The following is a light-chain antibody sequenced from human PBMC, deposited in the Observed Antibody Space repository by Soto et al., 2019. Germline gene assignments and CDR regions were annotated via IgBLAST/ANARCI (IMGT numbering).Light chain of an antibody. Sequence: IQLTQSPSSLSASVGDRVTLTCRASQDISSYLHWYQLKPGQAPKLLIYAASSLQSGVPSRFSGSGSGTEFTLTISSLQPEDFATYFCQQTFSTYVSFGGGTKVEIK. CDR2: AAS. J-gene: IGKJ4*01. CDR3: QQTFSTYVS. V-gene: IGKV1-39*01. CDR1: QDISSY.